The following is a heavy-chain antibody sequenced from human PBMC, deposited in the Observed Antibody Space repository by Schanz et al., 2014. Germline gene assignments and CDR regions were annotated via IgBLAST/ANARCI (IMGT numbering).Heavy chain of an antibody. CDR3: ARGPSQGYSYGHNIGAYYCGIDV. CDR1: GGTFSTYT. Sequence: QVQLVQSGDEVKKPGSSVKVSCKASGGTFSTYTISWVRQAPGQGLEWMGRIIPVLAIADYAQKFQGRVTITADKSTSTASMELSSLRSEDTAVYYCARGPSQGYSYGHNIGAYYCGIDVWGQGTTVTVSS. V-gene: IGHV1-69*04. D-gene: IGHD5-18*01. CDR2: IIPVLAIA. J-gene: IGHJ6*02.